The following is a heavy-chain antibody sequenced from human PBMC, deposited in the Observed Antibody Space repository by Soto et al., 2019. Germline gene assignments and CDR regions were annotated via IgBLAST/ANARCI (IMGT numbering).Heavy chain of an antibody. CDR1: GFTFSSYA. J-gene: IGHJ4*02. CDR2: VSIGGST. Sequence: GGSLRLSCAASGFTFSSYAMGWVRQGPGKGLEWVAVVSIGGSTHYADSVRGRFTISRDNSKNTLSLKMNSLTAEDTAVYFCAKRSGAGGHFDYWGQGALVTVSS. V-gene: IGHV3-23*01. D-gene: IGHD2-15*01. CDR3: AKRSGAGGHFDY.